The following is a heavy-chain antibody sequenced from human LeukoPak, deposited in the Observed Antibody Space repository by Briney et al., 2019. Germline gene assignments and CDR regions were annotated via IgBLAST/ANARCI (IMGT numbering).Heavy chain of an antibody. D-gene: IGHD6-19*01. Sequence: PGGSLRLSCAASGFTVSSNYMSWVRQAPGKGLEWVSVIYSGGSTYYADSVKGRFTISRDNSKNTLYLQMNSLRAEDTAVYYCAIAVAGTEDLDYWGQGTLVTVSS. CDR1: GFTVSSNY. V-gene: IGHV3-66*01. CDR3: AIAVAGTEDLDY. J-gene: IGHJ4*02. CDR2: IYSGGST.